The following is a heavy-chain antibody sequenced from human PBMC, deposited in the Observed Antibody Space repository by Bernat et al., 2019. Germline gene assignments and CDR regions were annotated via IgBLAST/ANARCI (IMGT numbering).Heavy chain of an antibody. V-gene: IGHV1-8*02. CDR1: GYTFTSYG. CDR2: MNPNSGNT. CDR3: ARGVISYYDFWSGSDAFDI. D-gene: IGHD3-3*01. J-gene: IGHJ3*02. Sequence: QVQLVQSGAEVKKPGASVKVSCKASGYTFTSYGISWVRQATGQGLEWMGWMNPNSGNTGYAQKFQGRVTMTRNTSISTAYMELSSLRSEDTAVYYCARGVISYYDFWSGSDAFDIWGQGTMVTVSS.